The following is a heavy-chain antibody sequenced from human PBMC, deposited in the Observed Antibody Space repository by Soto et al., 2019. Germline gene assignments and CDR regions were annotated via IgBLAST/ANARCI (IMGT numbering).Heavy chain of an antibody. CDR2: IYPGDSDT. CDR1: GYSFANYW. CDR3: ARNRLRQYYYGMDV. Sequence: PGESLKISCQGSGYSFANYWIAWVRQMPGKGLEWRGVIYPGDSDTRYSPSFRGQVTISADKSISHVYLQWSSLKASDTAMYYCARNRLRQYYYGMDVWGQGTTVTVSS. J-gene: IGHJ6*02. V-gene: IGHV5-51*01. D-gene: IGHD3-10*01.